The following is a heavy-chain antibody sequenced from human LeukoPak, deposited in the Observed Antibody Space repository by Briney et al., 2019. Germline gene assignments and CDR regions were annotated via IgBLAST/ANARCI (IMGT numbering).Heavy chain of an antibody. J-gene: IGHJ5*02. CDR2: VYYNGNT. Sequence: SETLSLTCTVSGDSMRSSPSYYWGWVRQPPGKGLEWIGSVYYNGNTYYTSSLKSRVTIWVDTSKNQFSLEVKSVTAADTAVYCTRENRWFGGKRIDPWGQGSRVIVSS. D-gene: IGHD3-10*01. CDR1: GDSMRSSPSYY. CDR3: RENRWFGGKRIDP. V-gene: IGHV4-39*07.